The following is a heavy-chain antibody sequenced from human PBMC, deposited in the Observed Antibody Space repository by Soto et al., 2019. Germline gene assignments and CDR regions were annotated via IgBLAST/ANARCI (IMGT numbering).Heavy chain of an antibody. CDR2: IYYSGST. CDR3: ARRTWGSFVEDI. V-gene: IGHV4-59*08. CDR1: GGSISSYY. J-gene: IGHJ3*02. D-gene: IGHD7-27*01. Sequence: SETLSLTCTVSGGSISSYYWSWIRQPPGKGLEWIGYIYYSGSTNYNPSLKSRVTISVDTSKNQFSLKLSSVTAADTAVYYCARRTWGSFVEDIWGQGTMVTVSS.